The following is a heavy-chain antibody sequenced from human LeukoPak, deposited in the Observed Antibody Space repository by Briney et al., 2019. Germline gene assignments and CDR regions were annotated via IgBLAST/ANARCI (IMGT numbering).Heavy chain of an antibody. D-gene: IGHD3-22*01. Sequence: GGSLRLSCAASGFTFSSYSMNWVRQAPGKGLEWVSSISSSSSYIYYADSVKGRFTISRDNAKNSLYLQMNSLKTEDSAVYYCTRDRHNNNYDSRRPDQWGQGTLVTVSS. CDR2: ISSSSSYI. V-gene: IGHV3-21*03. CDR3: TRDRHNNNYDSRRPDQ. J-gene: IGHJ4*02. CDR1: GFTFSSYS.